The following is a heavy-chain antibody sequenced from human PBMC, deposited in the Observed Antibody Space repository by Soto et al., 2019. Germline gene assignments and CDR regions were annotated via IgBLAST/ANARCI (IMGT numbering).Heavy chain of an antibody. J-gene: IGHJ6*02. V-gene: IGHV4-31*03. Sequence: SETLSLTCTVSGGSISSGGYYWSWIRQHPGKGLEWIGYIYYSGSTYYNPSLKSRVTISVDTSKNQFSLKLSSVTAADTAVYYCASSGYGGNSDYYGMDVWGQGTTVTVSS. CDR3: ASSGYGGNSDYYGMDV. CDR2: IYYSGST. CDR1: GGSISSGGYY. D-gene: IGHD4-17*01.